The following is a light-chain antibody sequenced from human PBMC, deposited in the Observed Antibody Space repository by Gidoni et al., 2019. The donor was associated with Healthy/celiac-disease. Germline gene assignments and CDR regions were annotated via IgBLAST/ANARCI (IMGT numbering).Light chain of an antibody. CDR3: QAWDSSTVV. CDR2: QDS. V-gene: IGLV3-1*01. J-gene: IGLJ2*01. Sequence: SYALTPPPSVSVSPGQTASLTCSGDKLGDKYACWYQQKPGQSPLLVIYQDSKRPAGIPERFAGTNAGNTATLTISGTQAMDEADYYCQAWDSSTVVFGGGTKLTVL. CDR1: KLGDKY.